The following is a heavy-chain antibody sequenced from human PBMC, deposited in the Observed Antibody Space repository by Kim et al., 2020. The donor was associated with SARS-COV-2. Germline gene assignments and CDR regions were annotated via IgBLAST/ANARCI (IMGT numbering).Heavy chain of an antibody. CDR3: ARNRLPSRLRFLEWSFGY. CDR1: GYTFTSYY. CDR2: INPSGGST. V-gene: IGHV1-46*01. Sequence: ASVKVSCKASGYTFTSYYMHWVRQAPGQGLEWMGIINPSGGSTSYAQKFQGRVTMTRDTSTSTVYMELSSLRSEDTAVYYCARNRLPSRLRFLEWSFGYWGQGTLVTVSS. D-gene: IGHD3-3*01. J-gene: IGHJ4*02.